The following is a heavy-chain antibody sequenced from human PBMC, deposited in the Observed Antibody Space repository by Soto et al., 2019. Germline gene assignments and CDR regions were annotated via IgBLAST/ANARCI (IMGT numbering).Heavy chain of an antibody. CDR1: GFTFSSYG. J-gene: IGHJ3*02. CDR2: IWYDGSNK. D-gene: IGHD3-22*01. Sequence: GGSLRLSCAASGFTFSSYGMHWVRQAPGKGLEWVAVIWYDGSNKYYADSVKGRFTISRDNSKNTLYLQMNSLRAEDTAVYYCARDPLIDDSSDLDAFDIWGQGTMVTVSS. V-gene: IGHV3-33*01. CDR3: ARDPLIDDSSDLDAFDI.